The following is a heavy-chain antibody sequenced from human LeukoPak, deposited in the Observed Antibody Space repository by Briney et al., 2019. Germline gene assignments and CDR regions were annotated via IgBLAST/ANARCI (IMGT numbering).Heavy chain of an antibody. Sequence: ASVKVSCKASGGTFSSYAISWVRQAPGQGLEWMGWISAYSGSSNYAQHLQGRVTLTTDTSTSTAYMELRSLRSDDTAVYYCARDRDQHYYDSSGYYFDYWGQGTLVTVSS. V-gene: IGHV1-18*01. CDR2: ISAYSGSS. CDR3: ARDRDQHYYDSSGYYFDY. J-gene: IGHJ4*02. CDR1: GGTFSSYA. D-gene: IGHD3-22*01.